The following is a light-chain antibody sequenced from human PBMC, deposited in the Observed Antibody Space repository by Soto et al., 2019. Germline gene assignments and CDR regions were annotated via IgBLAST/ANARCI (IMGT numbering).Light chain of an antibody. V-gene: IGKV3-11*01. CDR2: DAS. CDR3: QQRSNWPPWT. Sequence: EIVLTQSPATLSLSPGERATLSCRASQRVSSYLAWYHQKNGQAPRLLIYDASNRATGTPASLSGSGSGTEVSLIIISLVPADFEVYYCQQRSNWPPWTFGQGTKVEIK. J-gene: IGKJ1*01. CDR1: QRVSSY.